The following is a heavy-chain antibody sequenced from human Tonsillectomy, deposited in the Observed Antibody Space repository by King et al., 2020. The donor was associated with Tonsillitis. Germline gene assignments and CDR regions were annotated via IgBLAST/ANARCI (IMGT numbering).Heavy chain of an antibody. D-gene: IGHD3-10*01. Sequence: QLVQSGAEVKKPGASVKVSCKASGYTFTSYYMHWVRQAPGQGLEWMGIINPIGGSTSYAQKFQGRVTMTRDTSTSTVYMELSSLRSEDTAVYYCATLLWFGEAAEYFQHWGQGTLVTVSS. CDR2: INPIGGST. CDR3: ATLLWFGEAAEYFQH. J-gene: IGHJ1*01. CDR1: GYTFTSYY. V-gene: IGHV1-46*01.